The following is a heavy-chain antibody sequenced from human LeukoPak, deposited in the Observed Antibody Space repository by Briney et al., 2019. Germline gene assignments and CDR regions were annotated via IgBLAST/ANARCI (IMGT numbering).Heavy chain of an antibody. D-gene: IGHD3-3*01. J-gene: IGHJ6*02. CDR2: IYYSGST. CDR1: GGSISSGGYY. CDR3: ARAGVLRFLEWLLTSPYYYYGMDV. Sequence: SETLSLTCTVSGGSISSGGYYWSWIRQHPGKGLEWIGYIYYSGSTYYNPSLKSRVTISVDTSKNQFSLKLSSVTAADTAVYYCARAGVLRFLEWLLTSPYYYYGMDVWGQGTTVTVSS. V-gene: IGHV4-31*03.